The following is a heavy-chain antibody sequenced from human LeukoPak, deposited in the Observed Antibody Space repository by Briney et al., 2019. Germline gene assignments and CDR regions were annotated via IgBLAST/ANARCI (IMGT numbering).Heavy chain of an antibody. CDR3: ARDDIAAAGNAYYYYYGMDV. J-gene: IGHJ6*02. CDR2: IYYSAST. Sequence: SETLSLTCTVSGGSISSYYWSWIRQPPGKGLEWIGYIYYSASTNYNPSLKSRVTISVDTSKNQFSLKLSSVTAADTAVYYCARDDIAAAGNAYYYYYGMDVWGQGTTVTVSS. CDR1: GGSISSYY. V-gene: IGHV4-59*01. D-gene: IGHD6-13*01.